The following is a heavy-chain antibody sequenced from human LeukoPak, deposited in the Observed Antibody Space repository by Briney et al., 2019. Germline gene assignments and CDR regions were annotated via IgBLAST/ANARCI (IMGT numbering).Heavy chain of an antibody. D-gene: IGHD5-12*01. J-gene: IGHJ4*02. Sequence: GGSLRLSCAASGFTFSSYSMNWVRQAPGKGLEWVSSISSSSSYIYYADSVKGRFTISRDNSKNMLYLQMNSLRAEDTAVYYCAREKSGYDFFDYWGQGTLVTVSS. CDR3: AREKSGYDFFDY. V-gene: IGHV3-21*01. CDR1: GFTFSSYS. CDR2: ISSSSSYI.